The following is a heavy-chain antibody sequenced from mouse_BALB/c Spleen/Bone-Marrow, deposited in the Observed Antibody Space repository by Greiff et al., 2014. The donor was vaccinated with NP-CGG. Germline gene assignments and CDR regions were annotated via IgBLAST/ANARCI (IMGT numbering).Heavy chain of an antibody. J-gene: IGHJ1*01. Sequence: VHVKQSGPELVKPGASMKISCKASGYSFTGYTMNWVKQRPGKNLEWIGLINPYNGGTNYNQKFKGKATLTVDKSSSTAYMELLSLASEDSAVYYRAREEGYGEGEYFDVWGAGTTVTVSS. CDR3: AREEGYGEGEYFDV. CDR1: GYSFTGYT. CDR2: INPYNGGT. D-gene: IGHD1-2*01. V-gene: IGHV1-18*01.